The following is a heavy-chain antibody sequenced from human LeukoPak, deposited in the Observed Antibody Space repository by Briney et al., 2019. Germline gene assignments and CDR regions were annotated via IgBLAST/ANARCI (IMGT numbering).Heavy chain of an antibody. Sequence: SETLSPTCTLSGGSITSISSCWGWIRPPPGKGLEWIRSINDSGSTYYNPSLKSRVTISVDTTKNPFSMQMCSVTAADTAVYYCARRSYCSGGCYYLGWGQGTLVTVSS. V-gene: IGHV4-39*01. D-gene: IGHD2-15*01. CDR2: INDSGST. J-gene: IGHJ4*02. CDR1: GGSITSISSC. CDR3: ARRSYCSGGCYYLG.